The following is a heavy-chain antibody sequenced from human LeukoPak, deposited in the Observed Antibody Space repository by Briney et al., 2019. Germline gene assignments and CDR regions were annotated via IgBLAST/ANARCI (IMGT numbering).Heavy chain of an antibody. CDR2: ISSSSSTI. D-gene: IGHD2-15*01. J-gene: IGHJ4*02. V-gene: IGHV3-48*02. CDR3: ARVDCSGCGCYSALNL. Sequence: PGGSLRLSCAASGFSFGNYSMNWVRQAPGTGLEWISYISSSSSTIYYADSVEGRFTISRDNAKNSLYLQMNSLRDDDTAIYYCARVDCSGCGCYSALNLWGQGTLVTVSS. CDR1: GFSFGNYS.